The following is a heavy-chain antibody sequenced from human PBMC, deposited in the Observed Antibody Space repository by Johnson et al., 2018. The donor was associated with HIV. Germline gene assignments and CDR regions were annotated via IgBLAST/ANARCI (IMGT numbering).Heavy chain of an antibody. Sequence: VQLVESGGGLVQPGGSLRLSCAASEFTFSNYDMHWVRQATGKGLEWVSAIGSAGDTYYPGSVKGRFTISRENAKNSLYLQMNSLTAGDTAVYYCARRSIRSDGFDIWGQGTMVTVSS. D-gene: IGHD4-11*01. CDR1: EFTFSNYD. CDR3: ARRSIRSDGFDI. J-gene: IGHJ3*02. V-gene: IGHV3-13*01. CDR2: IGSAGDT.